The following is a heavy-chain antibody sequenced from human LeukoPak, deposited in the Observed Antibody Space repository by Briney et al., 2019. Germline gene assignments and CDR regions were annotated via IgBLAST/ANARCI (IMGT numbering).Heavy chain of an antibody. V-gene: IGHV3-49*04. CDR1: GFTFGDYP. Sequence: PGGSLRLSCTGSGFTFGDYPMSWVRQAPGKGLEWVGYITSKAHGGTTEFAASVKGRFTISRDDSKSIAYLQMNGLKTEDTAVYYFTRKRCPSCVCPLDYWGQGTLVTVSS. J-gene: IGHJ4*02. CDR2: ITSKAHGGTT. CDR3: TRKRCPSCVCPLDY. D-gene: IGHD2-8*01.